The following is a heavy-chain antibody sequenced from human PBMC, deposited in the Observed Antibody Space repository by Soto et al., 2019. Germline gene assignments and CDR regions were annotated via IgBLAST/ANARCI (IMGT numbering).Heavy chain of an antibody. CDR3: ARDHYDILTGDKYYYYRMDV. J-gene: IGHJ6*02. CDR1: GYTFTSYG. CDR2: ISAYNGNT. Sequence: QVQLVQSGAEVKKPGASVKVSCKASGYTFTSYGISWVRQAPGQGLEWMGWISAYNGNTNYVQRLQGRVSMTTDTYTSTAYMELRSVRSDDTAVYYCARDHYDILTGDKYYYYRMDVWGQGTTVTVSS. V-gene: IGHV1-18*01. D-gene: IGHD3-9*01.